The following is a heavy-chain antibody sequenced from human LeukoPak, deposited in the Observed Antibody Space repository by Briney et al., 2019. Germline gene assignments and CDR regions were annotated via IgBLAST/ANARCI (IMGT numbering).Heavy chain of an antibody. CDR3: ASGMSSWYPTLFVY. V-gene: IGHV4-61*05. CDR1: GGSISSSSYY. Sequence: SETLSLTCTVSGGSISSSSYYWGWIRQPPGKGLEWIGYVYYSGSANYNPSLKSRVTMSVDTSKNQFSLKLSSVTAADTAMYYCASGMSSWYPTLFVYWGQGTLVTVSS. D-gene: IGHD6-13*01. CDR2: VYYSGSA. J-gene: IGHJ4*02.